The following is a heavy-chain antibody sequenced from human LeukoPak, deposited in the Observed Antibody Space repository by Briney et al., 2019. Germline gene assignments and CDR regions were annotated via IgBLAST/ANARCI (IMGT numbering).Heavy chain of an antibody. D-gene: IGHD1-26*01. J-gene: IGHJ6*02. Sequence: GGSLRLSCAASGFTFSRNAMNWVRQAPGKGLEWVSYISSSSSTIDYADSVKGRFTMSRDNAKNSLYLQMNSLRDEDTAVYYCARGYSGSSYYYYGMDVWGQGTTVTVSS. CDR2: ISSSSSTI. V-gene: IGHV3-48*02. CDR1: GFTFSRNA. CDR3: ARGYSGSSYYYYGMDV.